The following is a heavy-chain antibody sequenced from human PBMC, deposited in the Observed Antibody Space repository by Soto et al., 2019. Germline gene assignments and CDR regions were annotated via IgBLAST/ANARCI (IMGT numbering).Heavy chain of an antibody. CDR2: VNPNSGNT. CDR3: ARRYSSSWYGHHGMDV. CDR1: GYTFTSYD. V-gene: IGHV1-8*01. Sequence: ASVKVSCTASGYTFTSYDINWVRQATGQGLEWMGWVNPNSGNTGYEQKFQGRVTMTRNTSISTAYMELSSLRSEDTAVYYCARRYSSSWYGHHGMDVWGQGTTVTVSS. D-gene: IGHD6-13*01. J-gene: IGHJ6*02.